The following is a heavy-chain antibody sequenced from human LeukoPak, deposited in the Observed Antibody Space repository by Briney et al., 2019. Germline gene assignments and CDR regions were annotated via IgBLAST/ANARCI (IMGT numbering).Heavy chain of an antibody. V-gene: IGHV1-18*01. CDR3: ARDSPQYSSSNYFDY. CDR1: GYTLTSYG. Sequence: ASVKVSCKASGYTLTSYGISWVRQAPGQGLEWMGWISAYNGNTNYAQKPQGRVTMTTDTSTSTAYMELRSLRSDDTAVYYCARDSPQYSSSNYFDYWGQGTLVTVSS. J-gene: IGHJ4*02. CDR2: ISAYNGNT. D-gene: IGHD6-6*01.